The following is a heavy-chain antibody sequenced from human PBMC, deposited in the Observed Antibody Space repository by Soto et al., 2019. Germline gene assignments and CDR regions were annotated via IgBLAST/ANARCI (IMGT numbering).Heavy chain of an antibody. CDR2: IKQDGSER. CDR3: TRTISALPGDDY. J-gene: IGHJ4*02. D-gene: IGHD6-6*01. V-gene: IGHV3-7*01. Sequence: QPGGSLRLSCAASGFTFNRYWMGWVRQAPGKGPEWLANIKQDGSERYYVDSVKGRFTISRDNVKNSVYLQMNSLRAEDTAVYSCTRTISALPGDDYWGQGTLVTVSS. CDR1: GFTFNRYW.